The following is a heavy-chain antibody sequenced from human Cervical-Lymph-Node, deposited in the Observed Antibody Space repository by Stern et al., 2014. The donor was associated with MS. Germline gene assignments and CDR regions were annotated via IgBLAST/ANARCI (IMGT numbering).Heavy chain of an antibody. CDR3: ATGGSRYFDY. CDR2: IVPVFPAT. CDR1: GGAFRNFP. D-gene: IGHD3-16*01. J-gene: IGHJ4*02. Sequence: VQLVESGAEGKKPGSFGKGSRKASGGAFRNFPFSLVRQGPGQGLEWMGGIVPVFPATNYAHKFKGRVTISADASTSTAYLDLTSLILEDTAVYYCATGGSRYFDYWGQGTLVTVSS. V-gene: IGHV1-69*01.